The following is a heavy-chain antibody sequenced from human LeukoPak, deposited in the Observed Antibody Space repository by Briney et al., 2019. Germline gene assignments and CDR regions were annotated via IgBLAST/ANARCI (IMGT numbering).Heavy chain of an antibody. D-gene: IGHD5-18*01. Sequence: ASVKVSCKASGGTFSSYAISWVRQAPGQGLEWMGGIIPIFGTANYAQKFQGRVTITTDESTSTAYMELSSLRSEDTVVYYCARGSTREYSYGYYDYFDYWGQGTLVTVSS. CDR3: ARGSTREYSYGYYDYFDY. CDR1: GGTFSSYA. J-gene: IGHJ4*02. V-gene: IGHV1-69*05. CDR2: IIPIFGTA.